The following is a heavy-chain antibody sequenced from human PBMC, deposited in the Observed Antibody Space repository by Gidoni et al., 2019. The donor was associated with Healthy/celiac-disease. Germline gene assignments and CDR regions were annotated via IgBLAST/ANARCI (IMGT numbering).Heavy chain of an antibody. V-gene: IGHV1-24*01. D-gene: IGHD3-10*01. CDR1: GYTLTELA. Sequence: VQLVQSGAEVKKPGASVKVPCKVSGYTLTELAMHWVRQAPGKGLEWMGGFDPEDGETIYAQKFQGRVTMTEDTSTDTAYMELSSLRSEDTAVYYCATGDYYGSGSDAFDIWGQGTMVTVSS. J-gene: IGHJ3*02. CDR2: FDPEDGET. CDR3: ATGDYYGSGSDAFDI.